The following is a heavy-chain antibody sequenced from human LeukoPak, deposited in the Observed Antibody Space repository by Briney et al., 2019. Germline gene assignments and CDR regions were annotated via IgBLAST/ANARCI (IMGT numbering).Heavy chain of an antibody. CDR3: ARRNHYFYYMDV. J-gene: IGHJ6*03. CDR2: IFPTGSA. V-gene: IGHV4-4*09. CDR1: GGSISRYY. Sequence: SETLSLTCTASGGSISRYYWSWIRQSPGKGLEWIGYIFPTGSAFYNPSLESRVTISLDTSENQFSLTLSSVTAADTAVYYCARRNHYFYYMDVWGKGTTVTVSS.